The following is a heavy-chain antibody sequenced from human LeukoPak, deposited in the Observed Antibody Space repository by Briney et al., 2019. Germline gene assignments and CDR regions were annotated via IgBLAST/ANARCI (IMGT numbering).Heavy chain of an antibody. CDR2: ISYDGSNQ. V-gene: IGHV3-30-3*01. D-gene: IGHD2-2*01. Sequence: GGSLRLSCAASGFTFSSYSMHWVRQAPGKGLECLAIISYDGSNQYYGDSVKGRFTISRDNSKNTLYLQMSSLRPEDTAVYYCARPYSTSWSSGWYFDLWGRGTLVSVSS. CDR1: GFTFSSYS. J-gene: IGHJ2*01. CDR3: ARPYSTSWSSGWYFDL.